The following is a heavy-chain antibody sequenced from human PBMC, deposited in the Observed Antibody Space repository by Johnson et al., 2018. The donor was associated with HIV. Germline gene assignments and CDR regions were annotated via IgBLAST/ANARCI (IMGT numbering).Heavy chain of an antibody. J-gene: IGHJ3*02. Sequence: EVQLVESGGGLVQPGGSLRLSCAASGFTVSSNYMSWVRQAPGKGLEWVSVIYSGGSTYYADSVKGRFTISRDNSKNTLYLQMNNLRAEDTAVYYCAKGGWAAAGTLEAFDIWGQGTMVTVSS. D-gene: IGHD6-13*01. V-gene: IGHV3-66*01. CDR2: IYSGGST. CDR1: GFTVSSNY. CDR3: AKGGWAAAGTLEAFDI.